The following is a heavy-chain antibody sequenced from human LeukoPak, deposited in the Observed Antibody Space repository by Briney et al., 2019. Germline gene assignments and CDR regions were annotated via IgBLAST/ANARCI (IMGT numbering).Heavy chain of an antibody. Sequence: PSETLSLTCTVSGGSISSYYWSWIRQPAGKGLESIGHISTSGSTNYNPSLKSRVTMSLDTSKNQFSLKLSSVTAADTAVYYCARDENGYVWGSFRAWGQGTLVTVSS. CDR2: ISTSGST. CDR1: GGSISSYY. J-gene: IGHJ5*02. V-gene: IGHV4-4*07. CDR3: ARDENGYVWGSFRA. D-gene: IGHD3-16*02.